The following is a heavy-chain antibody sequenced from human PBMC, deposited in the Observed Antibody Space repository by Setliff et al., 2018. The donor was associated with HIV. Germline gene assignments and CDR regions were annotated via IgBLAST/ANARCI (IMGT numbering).Heavy chain of an antibody. CDR2: INSNNGGT. D-gene: IGHD3-10*01. Sequence: ASVKVSCKTSGYTFTAYYIHWVRQAPGQGLEWMGWINSNNGGTKYAQNFQGRITMTRDTSIITAYMELSSLISDDTAVYYCATSRVVRRVPLPFDYWGQGTLVTVSS. J-gene: IGHJ4*01. CDR1: GYTFTAYY. V-gene: IGHV1-2*02. CDR3: ATSRVVRRVPLPFDY.